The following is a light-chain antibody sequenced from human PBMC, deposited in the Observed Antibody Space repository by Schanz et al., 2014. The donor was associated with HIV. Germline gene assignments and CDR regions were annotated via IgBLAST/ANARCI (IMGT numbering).Light chain of an antibody. V-gene: IGKV1-5*03. J-gene: IGKJ1*01. CDR2: QAS. CDR3: QQYDIISWT. Sequence: DIQMTQSPSTLSASVGDRVTITCRASQNINKWVAWYQQKPGKAPNLLIYQASVLKTGVPSRFSGSRSGTEFTLTISSLQPDDFATYYCQQYDIISWTFGLGTKVEIK. CDR1: QNINKW.